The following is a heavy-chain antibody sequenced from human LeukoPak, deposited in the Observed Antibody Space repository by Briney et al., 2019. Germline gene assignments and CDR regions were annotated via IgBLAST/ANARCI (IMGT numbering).Heavy chain of an antibody. CDR2: INHSGST. D-gene: IGHD3-22*01. CDR3: ARGITMIVVVPYFDY. V-gene: IGHV4-34*01. CDR1: GGSFSGYY. J-gene: IGHJ4*02. Sequence: SETLSLTCAVYGGSFSGYYWSWIRQPPGKGLEWIGEINHSGSTNYNPSLKSRVTISVDKSKNQFSLKLSSVTAADTAVYYCARGITMIVVVPYFDYWGQGTLVTVSS.